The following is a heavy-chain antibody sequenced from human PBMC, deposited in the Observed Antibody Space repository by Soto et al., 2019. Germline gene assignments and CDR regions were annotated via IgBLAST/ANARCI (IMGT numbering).Heavy chain of an antibody. CDR3: ARGLLLEWLLYLLDY. CDR1: GYTFTSYA. D-gene: IGHD3-3*01. Sequence: VASVKVSCKASGYTFTSYAMHWVRQAPGQRLEWMGWINAGNGNTKYSQKFQGRVTITRDTSASTAYMELSSLRSEDTAVYYCARGLLLEWLLYLLDYWGQGTLVTVSS. V-gene: IGHV1-3*01. CDR2: INAGNGNT. J-gene: IGHJ4*02.